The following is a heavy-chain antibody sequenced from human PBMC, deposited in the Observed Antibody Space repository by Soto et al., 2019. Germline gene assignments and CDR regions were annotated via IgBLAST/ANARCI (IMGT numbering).Heavy chain of an antibody. J-gene: IGHJ5*02. D-gene: IGHD4-17*01. CDR2: INPSGGST. V-gene: IGHV1-46*01. Sequence: GASVKVSCKASGYTFTSYYMRWVRQAPGQGLEWMGIINPSGGSTSYAQRFQGRVTMTRDTSTSTVYMELSSLRSEDTAVYYCARGVTTVTIWFDPWGQGSLVTVSS. CDR3: ARGVTTVTIWFDP. CDR1: GYTFTSYY.